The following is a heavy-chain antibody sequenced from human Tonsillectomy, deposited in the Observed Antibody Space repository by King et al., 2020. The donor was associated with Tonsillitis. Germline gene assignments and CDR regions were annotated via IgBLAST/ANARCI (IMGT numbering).Heavy chain of an antibody. V-gene: IGHV3-74*01. Sequence: VQLVESGGGLGQPGGSLRLSCAASGFSFSTYWMHWVRQAPGKGLVWVSRINGDGSSTSYADSVKGRFTISRDNAKNTLYLQMNSLRAEYTAVYFCEGISEADDAYDIWGQGTMVTVSS. J-gene: IGHJ3*02. CDR1: GFSFSTYW. CDR2: INGDGSST. CDR3: EGISEADDAYDI. D-gene: IGHD6-19*01.